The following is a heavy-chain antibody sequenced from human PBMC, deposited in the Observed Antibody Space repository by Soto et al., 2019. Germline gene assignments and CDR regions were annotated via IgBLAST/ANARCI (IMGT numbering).Heavy chain of an antibody. CDR2: IYYRGNT. CDR1: GDSINSDKYY. D-gene: IGHD3-9*01. J-gene: IGHJ4*02. CDR3: ARLEGLATISYYFDF. V-gene: IGHV4-39*01. Sequence: QLQLQESGPGLVKPSETLSLTCSVSGDSINSDKYYWGWIRQPPGKGLEWIGSIYYRGNTYYNPSLQTRVPISLDKSQSQFSLKLTSVTAADSAVYFCARLEGLATISYYFDFWGQGAQVTVSS.